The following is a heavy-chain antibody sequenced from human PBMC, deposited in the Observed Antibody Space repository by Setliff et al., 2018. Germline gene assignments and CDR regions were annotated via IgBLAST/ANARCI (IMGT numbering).Heavy chain of an antibody. D-gene: IGHD2-2*01. Sequence: GESLKISCAASGFTFGDHFMDWVRQPPGKGLEWVGRIKNKVNTFSTQYAASVNGRFSISRDDSKSSLYLQMNSLKSEDTAVYYCARVGYCDGPTCYPFDYWGPGTLVPSPQ. CDR2: IKNKVNTFST. V-gene: IGHV3-72*01. CDR1: GFTFGDHF. CDR3: ARVGYCDGPTCYPFDY. J-gene: IGHJ4*02.